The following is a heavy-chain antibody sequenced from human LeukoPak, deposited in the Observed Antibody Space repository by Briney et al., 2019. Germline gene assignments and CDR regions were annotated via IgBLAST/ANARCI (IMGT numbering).Heavy chain of an antibody. J-gene: IGHJ4*02. D-gene: IGHD2-21*01. CDR3: ARSLGGGDWYFDY. CDR1: GFAFSTYA. CDR2: ISYDGRNK. V-gene: IGHV3-30*04. Sequence: GGSLRLSCAASGFAFSTYAMHWARQAPGKGPEWVAVISYDGRNKYYADSVKGRFTISRDNSKNTLYLQMDSLRAEDTAMYYCARSLGGGDWYFDYWGQGTLVTVSS.